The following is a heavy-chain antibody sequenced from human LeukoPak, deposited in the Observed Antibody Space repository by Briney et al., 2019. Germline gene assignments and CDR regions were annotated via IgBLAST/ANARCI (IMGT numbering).Heavy chain of an antibody. CDR1: GYIFTAYY. V-gene: IGHV1-2*05. D-gene: IGHD2-15*01. CDR3: AIAGGGSDAFDI. J-gene: IGHJ3*02. Sequence: GASVKVSCKASGYIFTAYYIHWVRQAPGHGLEWMGRINPNSGGTSYAQKFQGRVTMTRDTSISTAYMELSRLRSDDTVVYYCAIAGGGSDAFDIWGQGTMVTVSS. CDR2: INPNSGGT.